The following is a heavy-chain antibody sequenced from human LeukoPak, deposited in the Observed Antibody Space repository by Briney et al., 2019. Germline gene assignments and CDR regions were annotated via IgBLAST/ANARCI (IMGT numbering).Heavy chain of an antibody. CDR1: TLSFSSSS. D-gene: IGHD4-23*01. CDR3: TQGPGGNWFF. CDR2: ISNDAKYT. Sequence: PGGSLRLSCVASTLSFSSSSMSWVRQAPGKGLEWVSAISNDAKYTYYTDSVKGRFTISRDNAKNTLYLQMNSLRVDDTAMYYCTQGPGGNWFFWGQGTLVTVSS. V-gene: IGHV3-21*04. J-gene: IGHJ1*01.